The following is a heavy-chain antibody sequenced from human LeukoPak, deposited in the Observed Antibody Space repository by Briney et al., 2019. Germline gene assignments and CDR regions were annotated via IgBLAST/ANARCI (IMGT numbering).Heavy chain of an antibody. CDR1: GGSIGSGDYY. J-gene: IGHJ4*02. Sequence: SETLSLTCAVSGGSIGSGDYYWSWIRQPPGKGLEWIGDIYYSGSTYYNPSLKSRVTISVDTSKNQFSLKLSSVTAADTAVYYCARGLTGTDHLGYYFDYWGQGTLVTVSS. D-gene: IGHD3-9*01. V-gene: IGHV4-30-4*08. CDR2: IYYSGST. CDR3: ARGLTGTDHLGYYFDY.